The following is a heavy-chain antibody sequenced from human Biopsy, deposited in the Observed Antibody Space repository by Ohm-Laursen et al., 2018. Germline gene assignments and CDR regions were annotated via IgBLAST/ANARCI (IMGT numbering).Heavy chain of an antibody. V-gene: IGHV1-8*01. CDR3: PRVPSTTRSRDY. J-gene: IGHJ4*02. Sequence: ASVKVSCKASGYTFTSYDINWVRQATGQGLEWMGWMNPNSGNTGYAHKFQGRVTMTRNTSISTAYMELSSLRSEDTAVYYCPRVPSTTRSRDYWGQGTLVTVSS. D-gene: IGHD2-2*01. CDR1: GYTFTSYD. CDR2: MNPNSGNT.